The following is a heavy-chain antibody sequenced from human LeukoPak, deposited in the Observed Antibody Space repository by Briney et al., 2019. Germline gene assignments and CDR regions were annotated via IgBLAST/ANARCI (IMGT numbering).Heavy chain of an antibody. CDR2: XDPSDSYT. CDR3: ARVRLLWPGVAFDI. D-gene: IGHD2-2*01. Sequence: MGXXDPSDSYTNYSPSFQGHVTISADKSISTAYLQWSSLKASDTAMYYCARVRLLWPGVAFDIWGQGTMVTVSS. V-gene: IGHV5-10-1*01. J-gene: IGHJ3*02.